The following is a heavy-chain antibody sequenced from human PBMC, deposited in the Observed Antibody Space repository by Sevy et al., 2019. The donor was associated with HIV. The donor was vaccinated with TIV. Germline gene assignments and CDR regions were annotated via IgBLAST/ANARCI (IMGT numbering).Heavy chain of an antibody. D-gene: IGHD3-3*01. CDR3: ARGMILEGSWYGMDV. J-gene: IGHJ6*02. Sequence: GGSLRISCAVSGFIVSSNYMTWVRQAPGKGLEWVSVIYSGGNTFYADSVRGRFTISRDNSKNTLYLQMNSLRAEDTAAYYCARGMILEGSWYGMDVWGQGTTVTVSS. V-gene: IGHV3-53*01. CDR2: IYSGGNT. CDR1: GFIVSSNY.